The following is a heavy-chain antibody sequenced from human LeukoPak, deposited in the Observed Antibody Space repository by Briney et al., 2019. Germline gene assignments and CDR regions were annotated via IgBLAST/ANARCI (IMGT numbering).Heavy chain of an antibody. J-gene: IGHJ4*02. Sequence: PGGSLRLSCAASGFTFSTYEMNWVRQAPGKGLEWISYFRSSGSIIYYADSVKGRFTISRDNAKNSLYLQMNSLRADDTAVYYCANSVAGARFGDYWGQGTLVTVSS. CDR3: ANSVAGARFGDY. V-gene: IGHV3-48*03. CDR2: FRSSGSII. CDR1: GFTFSTYE. D-gene: IGHD6-19*01.